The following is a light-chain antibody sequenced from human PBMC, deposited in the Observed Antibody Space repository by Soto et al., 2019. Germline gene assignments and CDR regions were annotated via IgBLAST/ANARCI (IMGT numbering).Light chain of an antibody. J-gene: IGKJ2*01. CDR1: QHVSSN. V-gene: IGKV3-15*01. CDR3: QQYNNWPYT. Sequence: EIVMTQSPATLSVSPGGSATLSCRASQHVSSNFACYRQKPGQAPTLLLYRASTRATRIPATFSGSGSGTEFTLTISSLQSEDFAVYYCQQYNNWPYTLGQGTKFETK. CDR2: RAS.